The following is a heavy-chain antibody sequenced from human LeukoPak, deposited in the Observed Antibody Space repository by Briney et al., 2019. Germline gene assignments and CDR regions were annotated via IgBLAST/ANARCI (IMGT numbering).Heavy chain of an antibody. V-gene: IGHV3-33*01. D-gene: IGHD5-18*01. CDR2: IWYDGSKA. CDR3: ARHVAHVDTAMVPVYGMDV. J-gene: IGHJ6*02. Sequence: GGSLRLSCAASGFTFSHYGMHWVRLAPGKGLEWVSAIWYDGSKAYSADSVKGRFTISRDNSKNTLNLQMNSLTGEDTAVYYCARHVAHVDTAMVPVYGMDVWGQGTTVTVSS. CDR1: GFTFSHYG.